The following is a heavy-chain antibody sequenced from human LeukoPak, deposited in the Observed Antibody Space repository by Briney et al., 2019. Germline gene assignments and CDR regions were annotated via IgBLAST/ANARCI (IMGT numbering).Heavy chain of an antibody. D-gene: IGHD3-10*01. Sequence: GGSLRLSCAASGFTFSNYWIQWVRQAPGKGLVWLSRINSDGSSTSYADSVKGRFTISRDNAKSTLYLQMNSLRAEDTAVYYCARDYGRSRDYGMDVWGQGSTVTVSS. CDR2: INSDGSST. CDR1: GFTFSNYW. J-gene: IGHJ6*02. CDR3: ARDYGRSRDYGMDV. V-gene: IGHV3-74*01.